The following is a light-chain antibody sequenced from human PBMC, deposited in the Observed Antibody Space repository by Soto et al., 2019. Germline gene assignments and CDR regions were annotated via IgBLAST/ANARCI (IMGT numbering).Light chain of an antibody. CDR2: VES. V-gene: IGKV1-39*01. J-gene: IGKJ1*01. Sequence: DVQVTQSPSSLSASVGDRVTITCRASQNINNYLNWYQQKPGKAPKLLISVESNLQSGVPSRFSGRGSGTEVTLTISSLQPEDFATYYCQQYNSYSFGQGTKVEMK. CDR1: QNINNY. CDR3: QQYNSYS.